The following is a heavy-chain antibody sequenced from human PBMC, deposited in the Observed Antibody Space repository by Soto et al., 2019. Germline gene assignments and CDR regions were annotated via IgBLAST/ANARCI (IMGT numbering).Heavy chain of an antibody. CDR3: AKGMYDYGDYFYS. J-gene: IGHJ4*02. CDR2: ISGSGGST. CDR1: GFTFYNYD. V-gene: IGHV3-23*01. D-gene: IGHD4-17*01. Sequence: EVQLLESGGGLVQPGGSLRLSCAASGFTFYNYDMNWVRQAPGKGLEWVSGISGSGGSTSYADSVNGRFTISKHNSKNSVYLQMSSLRAEDTAGYYCAKGMYDYGDYFYSWGGGTLVTVSS.